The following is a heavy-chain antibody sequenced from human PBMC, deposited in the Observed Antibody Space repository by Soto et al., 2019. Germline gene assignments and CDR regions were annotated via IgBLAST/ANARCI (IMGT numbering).Heavy chain of an antibody. CDR3: ARTTEYYYYGMDV. J-gene: IGHJ6*02. CDR1: GFTFSSYA. D-gene: IGHD4-4*01. Sequence: PGGSLRLSCAASGFTFSSYAMSWVRQAPGKGLEWVSAISGSGGSTYYADSAKGRFTISRDNSKNTLYLQMNSLRAEDTAVYYCARTTEYYYYGMDVWGQGTTVTVSS. V-gene: IGHV3-23*01. CDR2: ISGSGGST.